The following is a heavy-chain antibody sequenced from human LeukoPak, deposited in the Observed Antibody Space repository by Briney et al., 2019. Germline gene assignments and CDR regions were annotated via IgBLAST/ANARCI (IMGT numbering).Heavy chain of an antibody. CDR1: GYTFTSYD. Sequence: ASVKVSCKASGYTFTSYDINWVRQATGQGLEWIGWMNPNSGNTNYAQKLQGRVTMTTDTSTSTAYMELRSLRSDDTAVYYCARFLVTAILNDAFDIWGQGTMVTVSS. V-gene: IGHV1-18*01. CDR2: MNPNSGNT. J-gene: IGHJ3*02. D-gene: IGHD2-21*02. CDR3: ARFLVTAILNDAFDI.